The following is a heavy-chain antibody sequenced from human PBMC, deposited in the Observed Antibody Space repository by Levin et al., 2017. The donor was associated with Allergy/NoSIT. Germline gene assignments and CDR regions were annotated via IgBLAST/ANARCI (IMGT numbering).Heavy chain of an antibody. CDR2: VDPENGDI. Sequence: GASVKVSCKISGNTHTELSKHWVRQAPGRGLEWMGGVDPENGDIIYAEKFQGRVTMTEDPSTDTGYMELRSLTFEETAVYYGATLVGGSFLHWFDPWGQGTLVTVSS. V-gene: IGHV1-24*01. CDR1: GNTHTELS. D-gene: IGHD1-26*01. CDR3: ATLVGGSFLHWFDP. J-gene: IGHJ5*02.